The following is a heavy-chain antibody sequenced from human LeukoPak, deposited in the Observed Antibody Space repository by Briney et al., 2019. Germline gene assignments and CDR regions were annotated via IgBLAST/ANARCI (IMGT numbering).Heavy chain of an antibody. CDR3: ARDERGAFDI. D-gene: IGHD3-16*01. J-gene: IGHJ3*02. CDR2: ISSSGRTI. CDR1: GFTFSSYE. Sequence: GGSLRLSCAASGFTFSSYEMNWVRQAPGKGLEWVSYISSSGRTIYYADSVKGRFTISRDNAKNSLYLQMYSLRAEDTAVYYCARDERGAFDIWGQGTMVTVSS. V-gene: IGHV3-48*03.